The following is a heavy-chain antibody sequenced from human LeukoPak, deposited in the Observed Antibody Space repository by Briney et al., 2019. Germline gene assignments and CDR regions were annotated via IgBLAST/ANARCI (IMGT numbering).Heavy chain of an antibody. CDR1: GGSISSYH. Sequence: SETLSLTCTVSGGSISSYHWSWIRQPAGKGLEWIGRIYTSGSTNYNPSPKSRVTISVDKSKNQFSLKLTSVTAADTAVYYCARDVAAARNWFDPWGQGTLVTVSS. D-gene: IGHD6-13*01. CDR2: IYTSGST. V-gene: IGHV4-4*07. J-gene: IGHJ5*02. CDR3: ARDVAAARNWFDP.